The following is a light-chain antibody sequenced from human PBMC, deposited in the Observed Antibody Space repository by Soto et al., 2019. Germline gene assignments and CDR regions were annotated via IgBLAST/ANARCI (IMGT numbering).Light chain of an antibody. J-gene: IGLJ2*01. CDR2: DDN. CDR3: GTWNSSLSAGV. V-gene: IGLV1-51*01. CDR1: SSNIGSNY. Sequence: QSVLTQPPSVSAAPGQKVTISCSGSSSNIGSNYVSWYQPLPGTAPKLLIYDDNKRPSGIPDRFSGSKSGTSATLGITGLQTGDEADYYCGTWNSSLSAGVFGGGTKLTVL.